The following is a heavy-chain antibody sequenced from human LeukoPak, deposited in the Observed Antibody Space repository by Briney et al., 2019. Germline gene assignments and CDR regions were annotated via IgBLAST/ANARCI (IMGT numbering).Heavy chain of an antibody. CDR1: GFTFSSYA. CDR2: ISYDGSNK. J-gene: IGHJ4*02. CDR3: ARSRGDSGSGYYYCFDY. D-gene: IGHD3-22*01. V-gene: IGHV3-30-3*01. Sequence: GGSLRLSCAASGFTFSSYAMHWVRQAPGKGLEWVAVISYDGSNKYYADSVKGRFTISRDNSKNTLYLQMNSVRAEDTAVYYCARSRGDSGSGYYYCFDYWGQGTLATVSS.